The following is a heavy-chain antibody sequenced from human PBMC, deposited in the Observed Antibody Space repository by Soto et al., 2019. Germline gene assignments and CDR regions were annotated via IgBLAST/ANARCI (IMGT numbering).Heavy chain of an antibody. CDR1: GGSISSYY. CDR3: ARLEGSGSYYHRHFDY. Sequence: QVQLQESGPGLVKPSETLSLTCTVSGGSISSYYWSWIRQPPGKGLEWIGYIYYSGSTNYNPSLKSRGTISVDTSKNQFSLKVSSVTAADTAVYYCARLEGSGSYYHRHFDYWGQGTLVTVSS. V-gene: IGHV4-59*08. J-gene: IGHJ4*02. CDR2: IYYSGST. D-gene: IGHD3-10*01.